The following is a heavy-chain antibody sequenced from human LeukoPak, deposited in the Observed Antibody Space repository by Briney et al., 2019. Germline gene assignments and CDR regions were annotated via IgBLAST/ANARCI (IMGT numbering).Heavy chain of an antibody. CDR2: IYYSGST. CDR3: AREMRSPRGGFDY. Sequence: SQTLSLTCNVSGRSISSSSYYWGWIRQPPCKRQEWIGSIYYSGSTYYNPSLKSRVTISVDTSKSQFSLKLSSVTAADTAVYYCAREMRSPRGGFDYWDQGTLVTVSS. D-gene: IGHD3-10*01. V-gene: IGHV4-39*07. CDR1: GRSISSSSYY. J-gene: IGHJ4*02.